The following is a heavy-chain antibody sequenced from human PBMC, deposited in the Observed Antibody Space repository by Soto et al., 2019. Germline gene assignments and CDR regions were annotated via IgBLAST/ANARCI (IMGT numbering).Heavy chain of an antibody. J-gene: IGHJ6*02. CDR1: GFTFSNAW. V-gene: IGHV3-15*01. Sequence: GGSLRLSCAASGFTFSNAWMSWVRQAPGKGLEWVGRIKSKTDGGTTDYAAPVKGRFTISRDDSKNTLYLQMNSLKTEDTAVYYCTTDQELKLPNYYYGMDVWGQGTTVTVSS. D-gene: IGHD1-7*01. CDR3: TTDQELKLPNYYYGMDV. CDR2: IKSKTDGGTT.